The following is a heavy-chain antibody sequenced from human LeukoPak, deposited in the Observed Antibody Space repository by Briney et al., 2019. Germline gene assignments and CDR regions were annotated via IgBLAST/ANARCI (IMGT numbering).Heavy chain of an antibody. CDR3: ARNYYYDSSGYNDY. Sequence: GGSLRLSCAASGFTFSSYWMSWVRQAPGKGLEWVAVISYDGSNKYYADSVKGRFTISRDNSKNTLYLQMNSLRAEDTAVYYCARNYYYDSSGYNDYWGQGTLVTVSS. CDR2: ISYDGSNK. CDR1: GFTFSSYW. V-gene: IGHV3-30-3*01. J-gene: IGHJ4*02. D-gene: IGHD3-22*01.